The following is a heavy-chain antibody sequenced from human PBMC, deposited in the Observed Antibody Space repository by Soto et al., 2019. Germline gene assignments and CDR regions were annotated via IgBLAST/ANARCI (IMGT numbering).Heavy chain of an antibody. Sequence: GASVKVSCKASGYTFTSYYMHWVRQAPGQGLEWMGIINPSGGSTSYAQKFQGRVTMTRDTSTSTVYMELSSLRSEDTAVYYCAIRSYCSGGSCYSRDYYYGMDVWGQGTTVTVSS. J-gene: IGHJ6*02. CDR3: AIRSYCSGGSCYSRDYYYGMDV. V-gene: IGHV1-46*01. CDR1: GYTFTSYY. D-gene: IGHD2-15*01. CDR2: INPSGGST.